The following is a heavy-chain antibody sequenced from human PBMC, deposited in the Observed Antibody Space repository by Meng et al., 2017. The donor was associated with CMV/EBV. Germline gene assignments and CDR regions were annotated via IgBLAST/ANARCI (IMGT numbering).Heavy chain of an antibody. J-gene: IGHJ6*02. CDR3: ARDRYCSSTSCHHHSPYGMDV. CDR1: GGTFSSYA. CDR2: IIPILGIA. D-gene: IGHD2-2*01. Sequence: SVKVSCKASGGTFSSYAISWVRQAPGQGLEWMGGIIPILGIANYAQKFQGRVKITADKSTSTAYMELSSLRSEDTAVYYCARDRYCSSTSCHHHSPYGMDVWGQGITVTVSS. V-gene: IGHV1-69*10.